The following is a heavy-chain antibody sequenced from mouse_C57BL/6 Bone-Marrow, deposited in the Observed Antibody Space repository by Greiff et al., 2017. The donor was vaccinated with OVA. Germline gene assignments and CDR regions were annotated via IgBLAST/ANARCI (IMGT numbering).Heavy chain of an antibody. CDR3: ARPSTAGGEVWYCDV. Sequence: QVQLKQPGAELVMPGASVKLSCKASGYTFTSYWMHWVKQRPGQGLEWIGEIDPSDSYTNYNQKFKGKSTLTVDKSSSTAYMQLSSLTSEDSAVYDCARPSTAGGEVWYCDVWGTGTTVTVSS. CDR2: IDPSDSYT. J-gene: IGHJ1*03. CDR1: GYTFTSYW. V-gene: IGHV1-69*01.